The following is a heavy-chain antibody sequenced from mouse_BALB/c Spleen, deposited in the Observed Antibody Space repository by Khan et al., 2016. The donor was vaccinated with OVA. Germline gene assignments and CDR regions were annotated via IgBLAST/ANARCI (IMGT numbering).Heavy chain of an antibody. Sequence: VQLKESGRGLVKPGGSLKLSCAASGFTFSTYAMSWVRQTPEKRLEWVATISSDGDSTYYPDNVTGRFTISRDNAKNTLYLQMSSLRSEDTAMYYCARSPYGNFAYWGQGTLVTVSA. CDR1: GFTFSTYA. J-gene: IGHJ3*01. CDR3: ARSPYGNFAY. D-gene: IGHD2-1*01. V-gene: IGHV5-9-3*01. CDR2: ISSDGDST.